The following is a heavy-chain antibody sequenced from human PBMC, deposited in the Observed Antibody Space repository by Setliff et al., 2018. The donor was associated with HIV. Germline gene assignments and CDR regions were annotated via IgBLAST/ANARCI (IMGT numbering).Heavy chain of an antibody. CDR1: GFTFSRNS. CDR3: AKDGSGWSQH. D-gene: IGHD6-19*01. J-gene: IGHJ1*01. V-gene: IGHV3-48*01. Sequence: GGSLRLSCGASGFTFSRNSMNWVRQAPGKGLEWVAYISSSSSSIYYADSVKGRFTISRDNAKNSLYLQMSSLRTEDMAVYYCAKDGSGWSQHWGQGTRVTVSS. CDR2: ISSSSSSI.